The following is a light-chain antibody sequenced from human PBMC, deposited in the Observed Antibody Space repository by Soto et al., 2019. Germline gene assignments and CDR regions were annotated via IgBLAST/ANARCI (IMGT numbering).Light chain of an antibody. Sequence: QSVLTQPPSVSGAPGQRVTISCTGSSSNIGAGYDVHWYQQLPGTAPKLLIYGNSNRPSGVPDRFSGSKSGTSASLAITGPQAEDDANYYCQSYDSTLSGYVFGTGTKVTVL. J-gene: IGLJ1*01. CDR1: SSNIGAGYD. CDR2: GNS. V-gene: IGLV1-40*01. CDR3: QSYDSTLSGYV.